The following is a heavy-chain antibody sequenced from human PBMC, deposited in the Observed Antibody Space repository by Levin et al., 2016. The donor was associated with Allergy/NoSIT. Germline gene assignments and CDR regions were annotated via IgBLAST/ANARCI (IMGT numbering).Heavy chain of an antibody. D-gene: IGHD3-10*01. Sequence: GGSLRLSCAASGFTFTSYAMTWVRQAPGKGLEWVSGISPSGGSTYYADSVKGRFIISSDSSKNILYLQMSSLRAEDTAIYYCAKDPGRWFGELLEGYNWFDPWGQGTLVTVSS. CDR1: GFTFTSYA. CDR2: ISPSGGST. V-gene: IGHV3-23*01. CDR3: AKDPGRWFGELLEGYNWFDP. J-gene: IGHJ5*02.